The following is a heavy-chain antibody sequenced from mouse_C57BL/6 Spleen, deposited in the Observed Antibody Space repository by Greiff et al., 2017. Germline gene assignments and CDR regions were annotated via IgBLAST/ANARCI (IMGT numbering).Heavy chain of an antibody. CDR2: IDPSDSYT. V-gene: IGHV1-69*01. CDR3: ARRHYGSSYGFAY. D-gene: IGHD1-1*01. Sequence: VQLQQPGAELVMPGASVKLSCKASGYTFTSYWMHWVKQRPGQGLEWIGEIDPSDSYTNYNQKFKGKSTLTVDKSSSTAYMQLSSLTSEDSAVYYCARRHYGSSYGFAYWGQGTLVTVSA. CDR1: GYTFTSYW. J-gene: IGHJ3*01.